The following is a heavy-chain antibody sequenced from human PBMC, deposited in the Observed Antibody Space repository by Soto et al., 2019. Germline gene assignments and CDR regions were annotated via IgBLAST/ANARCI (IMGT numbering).Heavy chain of an antibody. J-gene: IGHJ4*02. CDR3: AREGHYDSSGYYGIDY. D-gene: IGHD3-22*01. CDR1: GFTFSSYA. CDR2: ISYDGSNK. Sequence: GGSLRLSCAASGFTFSSYAMHWVRQAPGKGLEWVAVISYDGSNKYYADSVKGRFTISRDNSKNTLYLQMNSLRAEDTAVYYCAREGHYDSSGYYGIDYWGQGTLVTVSS. V-gene: IGHV3-30-3*01.